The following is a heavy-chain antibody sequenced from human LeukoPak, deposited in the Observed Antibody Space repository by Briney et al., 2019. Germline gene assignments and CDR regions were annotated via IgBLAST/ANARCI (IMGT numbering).Heavy chain of an antibody. CDR2: IYTSGST. CDR1: GGSISSYY. V-gene: IGHV4-4*07. Sequence: PSETLSLTCTVSGGSISSYYWSWIRQPAAKGLEWIGRIYTSGSTNYNPSLKSRVTMSVDTSKNQFSLKLSSVTAADTAVYYCARQSTVTKGVGYYYYYMDVWGKGTTVTVSS. D-gene: IGHD4-17*01. J-gene: IGHJ6*03. CDR3: ARQSTVTKGVGYYYYYMDV.